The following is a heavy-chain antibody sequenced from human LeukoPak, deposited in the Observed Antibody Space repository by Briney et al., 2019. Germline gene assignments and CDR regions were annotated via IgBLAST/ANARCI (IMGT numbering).Heavy chain of an antibody. CDR2: ISGDGGGP. CDR1: GFTFDDYA. J-gene: IGHJ4*02. CDR3: AKGIRSGGYEGTCDY. V-gene: IGHV3-43*02. Sequence: GGALRLSCAASGFTFDDYAMHWVRQAPGKGREGVSLISGDGGGPYYADSVKGRFTISRDNSKHSLYLQMNSLRTEDTALYYCAKGIRSGGYEGTCDYWGQGTLVTVSS. D-gene: IGHD5-12*01.